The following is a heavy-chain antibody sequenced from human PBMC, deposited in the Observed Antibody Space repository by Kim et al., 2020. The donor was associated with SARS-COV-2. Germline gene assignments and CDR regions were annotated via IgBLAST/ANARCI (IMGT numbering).Heavy chain of an antibody. CDR2: IKSKTDGGTT. J-gene: IGHJ6*02. V-gene: IGHV3-15*01. D-gene: IGHD3-16*01. CDR3: TTGLLRLGVSLWYYYYGMDV. CDR1: GFTFSNAW. Sequence: GGSLRLSCAASGFTFSNAWMSWVRQAPGKGLEWVGRIKSKTDGGTTDYAAPVKGRFTISRDDSKNTLYLQMNSLKTEDTAVYYCTTGLLRLGVSLWYYYYGMDVWGQGTTVTVSS.